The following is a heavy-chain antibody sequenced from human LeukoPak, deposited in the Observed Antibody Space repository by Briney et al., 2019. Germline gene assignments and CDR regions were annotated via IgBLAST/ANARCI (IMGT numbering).Heavy chain of an antibody. J-gene: IGHJ6*02. CDR1: GGSISSYY. CDR3: ARQGRDYDFWSGYYNHYYYYGMDV. CDR2: IYYSGST. D-gene: IGHD3-3*01. Sequence: KPSETLSLTCTVSGGSISSYYWSWIRQPPGKGLEWIGYIYYSGSTNYNPSLKSRVTISVDTSKNHFSLKLSSVTAADTAVYYCARQGRDYDFWSGYYNHYYYYGMDVWGQGTTVTVSS. V-gene: IGHV4-59*08.